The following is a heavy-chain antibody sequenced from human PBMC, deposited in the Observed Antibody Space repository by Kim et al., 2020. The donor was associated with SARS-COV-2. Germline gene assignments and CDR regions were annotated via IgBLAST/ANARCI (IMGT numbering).Heavy chain of an antibody. Sequence: GGSLRLSCAASGFTVSSNYMSWVRQAPGKGLEWVSVIYSGGSTYYADSVKGRFTISRDNSKNTLYLQMNSLRAEDTAVYYCARLMRYCSSTSCSYYFDYWGQGTLVTVSS. D-gene: IGHD2-2*01. J-gene: IGHJ4*02. V-gene: IGHV3-53*01. CDR2: IYSGGST. CDR3: ARLMRYCSSTSCSYYFDY. CDR1: GFTVSSNY.